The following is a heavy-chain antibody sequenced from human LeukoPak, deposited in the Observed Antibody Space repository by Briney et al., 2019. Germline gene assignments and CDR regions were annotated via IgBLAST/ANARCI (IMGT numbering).Heavy chain of an antibody. J-gene: IGHJ3*02. CDR1: GFTFRDYW. V-gene: IGHV3-74*01. D-gene: IGHD3-10*01. CDR3: AKDLNYGSGIPDAFDI. Sequence: PGGSLRLSCEASGFTFRDYWMHWVRQAPGKGLVWVARINTDGSSTNYADSVKGRFTISRDNARNTAFLQMNSLRAEDTAVYYCAKDLNYGSGIPDAFDICGQGTMVTVSS. CDR2: INTDGSST.